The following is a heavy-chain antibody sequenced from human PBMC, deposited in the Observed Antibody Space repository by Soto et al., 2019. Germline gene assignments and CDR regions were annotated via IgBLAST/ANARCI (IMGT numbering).Heavy chain of an antibody. Sequence: QVQLVESGGGVVQPGRSLRLSCAASGFTFSTYGMYWVRQAPGKGLEWVAVIWYDGSNKYYADSVKGRFTISRDNSKNTLQLQMHSIRAEDTDVYYCERAGDRPMGWCHYGMDGWGQGTRVTVSS. CDR2: IWYDGSNK. CDR3: ERAGDRPMGWCHYGMDG. CDR1: GFTFSTYG. V-gene: IGHV3-33*01. J-gene: IGHJ6*02. D-gene: IGHD5-18*01.